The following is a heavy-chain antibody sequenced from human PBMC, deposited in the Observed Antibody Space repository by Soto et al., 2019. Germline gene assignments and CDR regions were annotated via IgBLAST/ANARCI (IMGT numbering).Heavy chain of an antibody. D-gene: IGHD1-7*01. CDR3: ARGHPNWNYVIDY. CDR2: MNPNSGNT. J-gene: IGHJ4*02. V-gene: IGHV1-8*01. CDR1: GYTFTSYD. Sequence: GASVKVSCKASGYTFTSYDINCVRQATGQGLEWMGWMNPNSGNTGYAQKFQGRVTMTRNTSISTAYMELSSLRSEDTAVYYCARGHPNWNYVIDYWGQGTLVTVSS.